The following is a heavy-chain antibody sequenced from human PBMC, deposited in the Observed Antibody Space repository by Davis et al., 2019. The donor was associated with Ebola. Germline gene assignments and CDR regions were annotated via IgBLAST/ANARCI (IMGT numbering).Heavy chain of an antibody. J-gene: IGHJ5*02. Sequence: TVSCKGSGYSFTSYWIGWVRQMPGKGLEWMGIIYPGDSDTRYSPSFQGQVTISADKSISTAYLQWSSLKASDTAMYYCARIAYCSSTSCYWGWFDPWGQGTLVTVSS. V-gene: IGHV5-51*01. CDR3: ARIAYCSSTSCYWGWFDP. D-gene: IGHD2-2*01. CDR2: IYPGDSDT. CDR1: GYSFTSYW.